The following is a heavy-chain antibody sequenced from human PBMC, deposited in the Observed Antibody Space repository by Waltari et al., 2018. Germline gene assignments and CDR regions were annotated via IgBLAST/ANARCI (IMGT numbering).Heavy chain of an antibody. D-gene: IGHD5-12*01. CDR2: IYYSGST. CDR3: ARHWKKSGYRFDP. CDR1: GGSITSRSYY. Sequence: QLQLQESGPGLVKPSETLSLTCTVSGGSITSRSYYRGWIRQSPGKGRAWMGSIYYSGSTYYNPTLKSRVTISGETSKNQFSLKLSSVTAADTAVYYCARHWKKSGYRFDPWGQGTLVTVSS. J-gene: IGHJ5*02. V-gene: IGHV4-39*01.